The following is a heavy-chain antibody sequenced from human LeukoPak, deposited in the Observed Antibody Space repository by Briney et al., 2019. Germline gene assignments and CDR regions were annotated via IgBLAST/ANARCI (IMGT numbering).Heavy chain of an antibody. Sequence: SETLSLTCTVSGCSISSYYWSWIRQPPGKGQEWIGYIYYSGSTNYNPSLKSRVTISVDTSKNQFSLKLSSVTAADTAVYYCAREGRSDYYDSSGYPPSFDYWGQGTLVTVSS. J-gene: IGHJ4*02. D-gene: IGHD3-22*01. V-gene: IGHV4-59*01. CDR1: GCSISSYY. CDR2: IYYSGST. CDR3: AREGRSDYYDSSGYPPSFDY.